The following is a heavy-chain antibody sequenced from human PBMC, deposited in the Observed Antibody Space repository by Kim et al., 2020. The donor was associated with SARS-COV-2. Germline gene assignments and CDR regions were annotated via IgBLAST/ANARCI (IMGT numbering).Heavy chain of an antibody. J-gene: IGHJ5*02. V-gene: IGHV1-69*13. Sequence: SVKVSCKASGGTFSSYAISWVRQAPGQVLEWMGGIIPIFGTANYAQKFQGRVTITADESTSTAYMELSSLRSEDTAVYYCARDLGGLFPQQPKKYGWFDPWGQGTLVTVSS. D-gene: IGHD6-13*01. CDR2: IIPIFGTA. CDR1: GGTFSSYA. CDR3: ARDLGGLFPQQPKKYGWFDP.